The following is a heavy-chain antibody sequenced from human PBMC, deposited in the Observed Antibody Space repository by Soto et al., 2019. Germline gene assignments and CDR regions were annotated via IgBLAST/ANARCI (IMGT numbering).Heavy chain of an antibody. CDR1: GGAISVYY. D-gene: IGHD5-18*01. J-gene: IGHJ4*02. V-gene: IGHV4-4*07. Sequence: PSETLSLTCTVSGGAISVYYLIWIRQPSFKWLEWVVHIYTSGTTNYNPSLKSRVSMSRDTSQNQFSLKLNYVTAADTAVYYCARAAYNYGPFDFWGQGTLVTVSS. CDR3: ARAAYNYGPFDF. CDR2: IYTSGTT.